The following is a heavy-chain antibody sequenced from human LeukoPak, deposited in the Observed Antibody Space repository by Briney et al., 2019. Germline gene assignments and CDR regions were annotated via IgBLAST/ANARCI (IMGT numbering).Heavy chain of an antibody. CDR1: GFTFSTYA. V-gene: IGHV3-23*01. J-gene: IGHJ1*01. CDR3: AKDPANQLLYPAHFSH. CDR2: ISGSGVST. D-gene: IGHD2-2*01. Sequence: GGSLRLSCAASGFTFSTYAMSWVRQAPGKGLEWVSIISGSGVSTNYADSVKGRFTISRDNSKNTLFLQVTSLRAEDTAIYYCAKDPANQLLYPAHFSHWGQGTLVTVSS.